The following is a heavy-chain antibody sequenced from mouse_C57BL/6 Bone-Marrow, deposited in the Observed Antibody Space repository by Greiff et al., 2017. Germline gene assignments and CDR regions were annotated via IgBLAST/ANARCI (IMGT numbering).Heavy chain of an antibody. CDR1: GYTFTSYW. D-gene: IGHD2-5*01. Sequence: VQLQQPGAELVKPGASVKMSCKASGYTFTSYWITWVKQRPGQGLEWIGDLYPGSGSTNYNEKFKSKATLTVDTSSSTAYMQLSSLTSEDSAVYYCARSEDSNYYWYIDVWGTGTTVTGSS. J-gene: IGHJ1*03. CDR3: ARSEDSNYYWYIDV. V-gene: IGHV1-55*01. CDR2: LYPGSGST.